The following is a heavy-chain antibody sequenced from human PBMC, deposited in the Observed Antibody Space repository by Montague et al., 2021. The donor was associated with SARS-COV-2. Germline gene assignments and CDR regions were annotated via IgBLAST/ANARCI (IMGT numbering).Heavy chain of an antibody. CDR1: GGSFSGYY. Sequence: SETLFLTCAVYGGSFSGYYWTWIRQSPREGLEWIGEINHSGSTNYNPSLKSRVTISVDTSKNQFSLKLSSVTAADTAVYYCACGEITTRGLIYYYGMDVWGQGTTVTVSS. D-gene: IGHD4-11*01. CDR3: ACGEITTRGLIYYYGMDV. J-gene: IGHJ6*02. V-gene: IGHV4-34*01. CDR2: INHSGST.